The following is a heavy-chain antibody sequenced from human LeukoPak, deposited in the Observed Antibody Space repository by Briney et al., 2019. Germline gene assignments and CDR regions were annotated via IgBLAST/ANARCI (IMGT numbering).Heavy chain of an antibody. D-gene: IGHD5-24*01. CDR2: ISGSGDST. Sequence: GGPLRLSCAASGFTFSSYGMNWVRQAPGKGLEWVSGISGSGDSTYYADSVKGRFTISRDNSKNTLYLQMSSLRAEDRAVYYCAKDGQLRGQGTLVTVSS. CDR1: GFTFSSYG. V-gene: IGHV3-23*01. CDR3: AKDGQL. J-gene: IGHJ4*02.